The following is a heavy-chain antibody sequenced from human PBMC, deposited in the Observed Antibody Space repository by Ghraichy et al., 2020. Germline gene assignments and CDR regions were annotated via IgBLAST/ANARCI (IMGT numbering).Heavy chain of an antibody. CDR1: GFTVSTNY. J-gene: IGHJ5*02. V-gene: IGHV3-53*01. CDR3: AGHSGGWYGKGWFDP. D-gene: IGHD6-19*01. CDR2: IYKDGRT. Sequence: GESLNISCAASGFTVSTNYMSWVRQAPGKGLEWVSVIYKDGRTYYADSVKGRFTISRDNSKNTLYLQMNSLRAEDTAVYYCAGHSGGWYGKGWFDPWGQGTLVTVSP.